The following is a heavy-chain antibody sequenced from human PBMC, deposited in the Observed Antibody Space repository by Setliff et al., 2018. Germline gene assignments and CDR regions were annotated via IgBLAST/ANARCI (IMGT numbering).Heavy chain of an antibody. Sequence: SETLSLTCTVSGGSIDSSFWNWIRQSPEKGLEWIGYKSTRGATYYNPSLKSRVTISVDTPNNQFSLKLSSVTAADTAVFYCARGYAARVGFGNWFDPWGQGTLVTVSS. CDR3: ARGYAARVGFGNWFDP. J-gene: IGHJ5*02. CDR1: GGSIDSSF. CDR2: KSTRGAT. D-gene: IGHD6-6*01. V-gene: IGHV4-4*08.